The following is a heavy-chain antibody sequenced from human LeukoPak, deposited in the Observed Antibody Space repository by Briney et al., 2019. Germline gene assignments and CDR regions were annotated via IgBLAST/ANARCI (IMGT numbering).Heavy chain of an antibody. D-gene: IGHD3-9*01. CDR3: ARHSDVIWAI. V-gene: IGHV5-51*01. Sequence: GESLKISCKASGYTFTHQWIGWVRQMSGSGLEWMGIIYPRDSDTIYSPSFQGHVTISADTSINTAYLEWSSLEASDTAIYYCARHSDVIWAIWGQGTLVTVSS. J-gene: IGHJ4*02. CDR1: GYTFTHQW. CDR2: IYPRDSDT.